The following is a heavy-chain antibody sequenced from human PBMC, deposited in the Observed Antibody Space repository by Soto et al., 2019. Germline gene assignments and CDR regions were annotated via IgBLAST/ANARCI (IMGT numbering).Heavy chain of an antibody. CDR1: GGSFSGYY. CDR2: INHSGST. D-gene: IGHD3-10*01. CDR3: ARERRHGSGTYGGWFDP. J-gene: IGHJ5*02. V-gene: IGHV4-34*01. Sequence: SETLSLTCAVNGGSFSGYYWSWIRQPPGKGLEWIGEINHSGSTNYNPSLKSRVTISVDTSKNQFSLKLSSVTAADTAVYYCARERRHGSGTYGGWFDPWGQGTLVTVS.